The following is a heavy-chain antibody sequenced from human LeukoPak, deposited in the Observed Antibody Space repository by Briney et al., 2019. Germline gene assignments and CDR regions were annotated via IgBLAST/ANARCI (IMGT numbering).Heavy chain of an antibody. D-gene: IGHD2-2*01. CDR2: ISGSGAST. CDR1: GFTFSSYA. V-gene: IGHV3-23*01. J-gene: IGHJ4*02. CDR3: AKSGRTSCSTSCYYFDY. Sequence: PGGSLRLSCAASGFTFSSYAISWVRQAPGKGLEWVSVISGSGASTYYADSVKGRFTISRDNSKNTLYLQMNGLRAEDTAVYYCAKSGRTSCSTSCYYFDYWGLGTLVTVSS.